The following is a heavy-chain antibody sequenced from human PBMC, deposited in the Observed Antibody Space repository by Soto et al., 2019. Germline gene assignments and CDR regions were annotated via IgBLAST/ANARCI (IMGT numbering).Heavy chain of an antibody. J-gene: IGHJ6*03. V-gene: IGHV4-59*08. CDR2: IYYSGST. CDR1: GGSISSYY. CDR3: ARTMGDSGYDWITYYYYYMDV. Sequence: QVQLQESGPGLVKPSETLSLTCTVSGGSISSYYWSWIRQPPGKGLEWIGYIYYSGSTNYNPSLKSRVTISVDTSKNQFSLKLSSVTAADTAVYYCARTMGDSGYDWITYYYYYMDVWGKGTTVTVSS. D-gene: IGHD5-12*01.